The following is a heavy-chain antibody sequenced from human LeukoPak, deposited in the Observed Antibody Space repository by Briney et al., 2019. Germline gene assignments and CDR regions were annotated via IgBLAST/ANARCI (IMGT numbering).Heavy chain of an antibody. CDR2: LYYSGST. Sequence: SETLSLTCTVAGGSVRSSNYYWGWIRQPPGKGLEWIGTLYYSGSTYYNPSLKSRVTISVDTSKNQFSLKLTSMTAADTAVYYCAREGRDSYDSSGYSPDYWGQGALVTVSS. V-gene: IGHV4-39*07. CDR1: GGSVRSSNYY. J-gene: IGHJ4*02. CDR3: AREGRDSYDSSGYSPDY. D-gene: IGHD3-22*01.